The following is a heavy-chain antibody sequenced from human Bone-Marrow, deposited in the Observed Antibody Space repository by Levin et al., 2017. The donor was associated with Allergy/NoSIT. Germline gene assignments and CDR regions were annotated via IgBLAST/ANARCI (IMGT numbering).Heavy chain of an antibody. Sequence: GGSLRLSCAASEFTLSSYAMHWVRQAPGKGLEWVAVISSDGSNKYYADSVKGRFTISRDNSKSTLYLQLNSLRTEDTAVYYCAREQWEMAPNRGAFDYWGQGTLVTVSS. J-gene: IGHJ4*02. CDR3: AREQWEMAPNRGAFDY. V-gene: IGHV3-30*04. D-gene: IGHD5-24*01. CDR1: EFTLSSYA. CDR2: ISSDGSNK.